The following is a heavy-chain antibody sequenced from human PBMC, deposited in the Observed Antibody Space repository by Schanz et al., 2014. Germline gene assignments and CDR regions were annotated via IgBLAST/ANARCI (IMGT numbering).Heavy chain of an antibody. CDR3: AKGRFGELSAFDI. V-gene: IGHV3-48*01. CDR2: ISGSSRTI. D-gene: IGHD3-10*01. J-gene: IGHJ3*02. Sequence: EVQLVESGGGLIQPGGSLRLSCAASGFGFSSYSMNWVRQAPGKGLEWVSYISGSSRTIYYADSMKGRFTVSRDNAKNSVFLQMNSLRVEDTAVYYCAKGRFGELSAFDIWGQGTMVTVSS. CDR1: GFGFSSYS.